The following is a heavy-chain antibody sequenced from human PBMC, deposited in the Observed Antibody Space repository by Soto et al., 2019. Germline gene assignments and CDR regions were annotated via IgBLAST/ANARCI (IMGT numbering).Heavy chain of an antibody. CDR2: IIPIFGTA. Sequence: QVQLVQSGAEVKKPGSSVKVSCKDSGGTFSSYAISWVRQAPGQGLEWMGGIIPIFGTANYAQKFQGRVTITADESTSTAYMELSSLRSEDTAVYYCARDGCSSTSCYTSNWFDPWGQGTLVTVSS. D-gene: IGHD2-2*02. CDR1: GGTFSSYA. V-gene: IGHV1-69*01. J-gene: IGHJ5*02. CDR3: ARDGCSSTSCYTSNWFDP.